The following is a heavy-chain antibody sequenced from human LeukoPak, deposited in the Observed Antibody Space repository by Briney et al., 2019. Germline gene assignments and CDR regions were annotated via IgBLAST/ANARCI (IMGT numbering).Heavy chain of an antibody. CDR2: ISGSGGST. D-gene: IGHD1-26*01. Sequence: GRSLRLSCAASGFTFSGYAMSWVRQAPGKGLEWVSAISGSGGSTYYADSVKGRFTISRDNSKNTLYLQMNSLRAEDTAVYYCAKDRSSGSTDYWGQGTLVTVSS. CDR3: AKDRSSGSTDY. CDR1: GFTFSGYA. J-gene: IGHJ4*02. V-gene: IGHV3-23*01.